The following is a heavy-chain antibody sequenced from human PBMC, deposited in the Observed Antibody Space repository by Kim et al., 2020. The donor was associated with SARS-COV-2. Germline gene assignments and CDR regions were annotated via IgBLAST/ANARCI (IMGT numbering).Heavy chain of an antibody. CDR2: ISYDGSNK. D-gene: IGHD4-17*01. CDR3: ARGNLREDYFDY. J-gene: IGHJ4*02. V-gene: IGHV3-33*05. Sequence: GGSLRLSCAASGFTFSSYGMHWVRQAPGKGLEWVAVISYDGSNKYYADSVKGRFTISRDNSKNTLYLQMNSLRAEDTAVYYCARGNLREDYFDYWGQGTLVTVSS. CDR1: GFTFSSYG.